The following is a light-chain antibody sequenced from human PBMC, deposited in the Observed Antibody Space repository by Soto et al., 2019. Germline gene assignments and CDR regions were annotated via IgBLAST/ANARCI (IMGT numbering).Light chain of an antibody. CDR3: QRSGSSPTT. J-gene: IGKJ2*01. CDR2: GAS. CDR1: PSVRNNY. Sequence: EIVLTQSPGTLSLSPGERATLSCRASPSVRNNYLAWYQQKPGQAPRLLIYGASSRVTGIPDRFIGSAYGTDFTINISRLKPEDCALDYCQRSGSSPTTFGQGTKLRI. V-gene: IGKV3-20*01.